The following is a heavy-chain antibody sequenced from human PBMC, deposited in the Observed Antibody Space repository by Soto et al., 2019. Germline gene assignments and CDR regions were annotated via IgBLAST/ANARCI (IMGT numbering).Heavy chain of an antibody. CDR3: ARDCSGGSCYPGMDV. CDR1: GFTFSTFH. Sequence: GGSLRLSCAASGFTFSTFHMNWVRQSPGKGLEWVSSISTNNNFINYADSVKGRFTISRDNAKNSVYLQINSLRAEDTAVYFCARDCSGGSCYPGMDVWGQGTTVTVSS. V-gene: IGHV3-21*01. J-gene: IGHJ6*02. D-gene: IGHD2-15*01. CDR2: ISTNNNFI.